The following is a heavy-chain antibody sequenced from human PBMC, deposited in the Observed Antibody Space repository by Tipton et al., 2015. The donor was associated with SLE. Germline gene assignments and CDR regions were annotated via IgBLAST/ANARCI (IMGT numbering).Heavy chain of an antibody. J-gene: IGHJ4*02. CDR3: AKAYSSTWSGFDY. CDR1: GFTFSNYA. D-gene: IGHD6-13*01. CDR2: IDWNSGSI. V-gene: IGHV3-9*01. Sequence: RSLRLSCAASGFTFSNYAMSWVRQAPGKGLEWVSGIDWNSGSIGYADSVKGRFTISRDNAKNSLYLQMNSLRSEDTALYYCAKAYSSTWSGFDYWGQGTLVTVPS.